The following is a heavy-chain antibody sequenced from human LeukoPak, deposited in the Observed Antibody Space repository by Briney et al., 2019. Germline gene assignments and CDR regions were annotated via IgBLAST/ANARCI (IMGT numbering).Heavy chain of an antibody. Sequence: SETLSLTCTVSGGSISSYYWSWIRQPPGKGLEWIGYIYYSGSTNYNPSLKSRVTISVDTSKNQFSLKLSSVTAADTAVYYCARLYRNWNHVRANYGMDVWGQGTTVTVSS. CDR1: GGSISSYY. CDR3: ARLYRNWNHVRANYGMDV. V-gene: IGHV4-59*08. CDR2: IYYSGST. D-gene: IGHD1-14*01. J-gene: IGHJ6*02.